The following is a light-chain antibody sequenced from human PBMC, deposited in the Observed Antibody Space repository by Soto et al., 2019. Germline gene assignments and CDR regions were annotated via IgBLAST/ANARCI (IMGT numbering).Light chain of an antibody. CDR3: QQCNNYPWT. Sequence: IQMTQSPSTLSASVGDRVTITCRASQDINNCLAWYQQKPEKAPNLLIYKASSLESGVPSRFSGSGSGTEFTLTISSLQPDDSATYYCQQCNNYPWTFGQGTKVEVK. CDR1: QDINNC. CDR2: KAS. J-gene: IGKJ1*01. V-gene: IGKV1-5*03.